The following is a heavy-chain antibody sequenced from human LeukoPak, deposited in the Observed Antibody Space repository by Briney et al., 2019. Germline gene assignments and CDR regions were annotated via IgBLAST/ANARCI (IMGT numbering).Heavy chain of an antibody. Sequence: ASVKVSCKASGYTFTTYYMHWVRQPPGQGLEWMAIINLNGGSTSYDKKFQGRVTMTRDTSTSTVYMELSSLRSEDTAVYYCARDVFSSGYYVGRYYFDYWGQGTLVTVSS. CDR2: INLNGGST. V-gene: IGHV1-46*01. CDR3: ARDVFSSGYYVGRYYFDY. J-gene: IGHJ4*02. D-gene: IGHD3-22*01. CDR1: GYTFTTYY.